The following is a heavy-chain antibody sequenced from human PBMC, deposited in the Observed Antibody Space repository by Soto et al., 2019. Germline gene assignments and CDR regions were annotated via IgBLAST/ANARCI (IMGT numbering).Heavy chain of an antibody. V-gene: IGHV1-18*01. CDR1: GYTFTNFG. Sequence: QVQLVQSGAEVKKPGASVKVSCKASGYTFTNFGISWVRQAPGQGLEWMGWISAYNGNTNYAQNFQGRVTMTTDTATSTAYMELRSLRSDDTAVQYCTTRGTPMDYWGQGTLVTVSP. D-gene: IGHD2-15*01. CDR2: ISAYNGNT. J-gene: IGHJ4*02. CDR3: TTRGTPMDY.